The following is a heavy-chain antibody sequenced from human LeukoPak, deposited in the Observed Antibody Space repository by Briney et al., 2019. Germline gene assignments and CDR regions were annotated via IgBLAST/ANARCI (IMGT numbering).Heavy chain of an antibody. J-gene: IGHJ4*02. CDR1: GFSFIDTW. V-gene: IGHV3-15*01. Sequence: GGSLSLSCATSGFSFIDTWMSWVRQAPGKGLEWVGRIRSESDGGTTDYAAPVKGRVTISRDDSLNTLFLQMNSLKVEDTAMYYCTTDPANWGPGTLVIVSS. CDR3: TTDPAN. CDR2: IRSESDGGTT.